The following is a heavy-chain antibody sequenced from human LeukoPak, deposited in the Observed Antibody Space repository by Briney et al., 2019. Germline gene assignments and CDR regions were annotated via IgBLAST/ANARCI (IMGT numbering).Heavy chain of an antibody. CDR3: ASGDFWSGYYPGFMPDP. Sequence: PGGSLRLSCAASGFTVSSNYMSWVRQAPGKGVEGVSVIYSGGSTYYSDSVKGRLTISRDNSKNTLYLQMNSLRAEDTAVYYCASGDFWSGYYPGFMPDPWGQGTLVTVSS. CDR1: GFTVSSNY. D-gene: IGHD3-3*01. V-gene: IGHV3-66*02. CDR2: IYSGGST. J-gene: IGHJ5*02.